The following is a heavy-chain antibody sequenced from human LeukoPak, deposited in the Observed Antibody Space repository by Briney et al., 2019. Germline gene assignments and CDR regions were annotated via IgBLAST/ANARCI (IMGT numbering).Heavy chain of an antibody. CDR2: ISGSGGNT. CDR1: GFTFSSYA. V-gene: IGHV3-23*01. J-gene: IGHJ4*02. CDR3: ARNSGSYQAKNYFDY. Sequence: GGSLRLSCAASGFTFSSYAMSWVRQAPGKGLEWVSVISGSGGNTYYADSVKGRFTISRDNSKNTLYLQMNSLRAEDTAVYYCARNSGSYQAKNYFDYWGQGTLVTVSS. D-gene: IGHD1-26*01.